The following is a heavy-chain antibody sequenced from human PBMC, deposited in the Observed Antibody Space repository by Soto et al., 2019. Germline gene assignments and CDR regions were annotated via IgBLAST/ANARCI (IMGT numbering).Heavy chain of an antibody. V-gene: IGHV3-30*18. CDR2: ISPDGSNE. Sequence: GGSLSLSCAASGFTFSGYGMHWVRQAPGKGLEWVAVISPDGSNEYYADSVKGRFTISRDNSRNTLYLQMHSLRAEDTAEYYCAKDGPTWYYFDYWGQGTLVTVSS. CDR3: AKDGPTWYYFDY. D-gene: IGHD2-8*01. J-gene: IGHJ4*02. CDR1: GFTFSGYG.